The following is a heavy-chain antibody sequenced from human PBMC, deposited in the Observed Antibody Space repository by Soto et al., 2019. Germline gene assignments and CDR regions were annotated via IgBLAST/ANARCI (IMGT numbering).Heavy chain of an antibody. CDR2: ISYDGSNK. J-gene: IGHJ6*02. CDR1: GFTFSSYG. D-gene: IGHD6-13*01. Sequence: QVQLVESGGGVVQPGRSLRLSCAASGFTFSSYGMHWVRQAPGKGLEWVAVISYDGSNKYYADSVKGRFTISRDNSKNTLYLQMNSLRAEDTAVYYCAKDMQQLVLYYYYGMVVWGQGTTVTVSS. CDR3: AKDMQQLVLYYYYGMVV. V-gene: IGHV3-30*18.